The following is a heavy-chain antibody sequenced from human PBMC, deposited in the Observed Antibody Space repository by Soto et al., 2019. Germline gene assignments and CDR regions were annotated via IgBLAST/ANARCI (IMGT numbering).Heavy chain of an antibody. J-gene: IGHJ4*02. CDR1: GGTFGNSA. D-gene: IGHD3-16*01. CDR3: AKVMAAAGYDS. Sequence: QVKLVQSGAEVKKPGSSVKVSCKASGGTFGNSAISWVRQDPGQGLEWMGGIIPVFGTVNYAQKFEGRVTFAADESTSTVFMTMSRLTSADTAVYYCAKVMAAAGYDSWGQGTLVTVSS. CDR2: IIPVFGTV. V-gene: IGHV1-69*01.